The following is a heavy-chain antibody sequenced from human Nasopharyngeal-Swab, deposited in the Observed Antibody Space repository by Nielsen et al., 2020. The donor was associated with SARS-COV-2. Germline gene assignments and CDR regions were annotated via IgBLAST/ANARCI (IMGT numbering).Heavy chain of an antibody. CDR3: ARVPALIPYYYYGMDV. D-gene: IGHD2-21*01. J-gene: IGHJ6*02. Sequence: GESLKISCAASGFTFSSYGMHWVRQAPGKGLEWVSYISSSGSTIYYADSVKGRFTISRDNAKNSLYLQMNSLRAEDTAVYYCARVPALIPYYYYGMDVWGQGTTVTVSS. CDR2: ISSSGSTI. V-gene: IGHV3-48*04. CDR1: GFTFSSYG.